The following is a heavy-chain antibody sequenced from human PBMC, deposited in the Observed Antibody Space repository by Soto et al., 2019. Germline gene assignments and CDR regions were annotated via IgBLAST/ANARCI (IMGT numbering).Heavy chain of an antibody. CDR1: GGSISSGGYS. D-gene: IGHD6-19*01. CDR2: IYHSGST. V-gene: IGHV4-30-2*01. J-gene: IGHJ4*02. CDR3: ASAGGLGAVAADY. Sequence: QLQLQESGSGLVKPSQTLSPTCAVSGGSISSGGYSWSWIRQPPGKGLEWIGYIYHSGSTYYNPSLKRRVTISVDRSKNQFSLKLSSVTAADTAVYYCASAGGLGAVAADYWGQGTLVTVSS.